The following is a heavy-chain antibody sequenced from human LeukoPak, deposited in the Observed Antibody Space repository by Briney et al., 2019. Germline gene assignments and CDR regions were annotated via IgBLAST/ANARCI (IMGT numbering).Heavy chain of an antibody. Sequence: PSETLSLTCTVSGGSISSSSYYWGWIRQPPGKGLEWIGEINHSGSTNYNPSLKSRVTISVDTSKNQFSLKLSSVTAADTAVYYCAEYNWGDAFDIWGQGTMVTVSS. V-gene: IGHV4-39*07. D-gene: IGHD1-1*01. CDR2: INHSGST. J-gene: IGHJ3*02. CDR3: AEYNWGDAFDI. CDR1: GGSISSSSYY.